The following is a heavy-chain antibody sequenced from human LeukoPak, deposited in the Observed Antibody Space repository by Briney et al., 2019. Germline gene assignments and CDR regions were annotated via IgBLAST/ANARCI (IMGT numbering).Heavy chain of an antibody. CDR1: GFTFSSYA. D-gene: IGHD6-13*01. CDR3: TSSIVASGTSPFDY. J-gene: IGHJ4*02. Sequence: QTGGSLRLSCAASGFTFSSYAMSWVRQAPGKGLEWVSYISSSSGTIYYADSVKGRITISRDNAKNSLYLQVNSLRAEDTAVYYCTSSIVASGTSPFDYWGQGTLVTVSS. CDR2: ISSSSGTI. V-gene: IGHV3-48*04.